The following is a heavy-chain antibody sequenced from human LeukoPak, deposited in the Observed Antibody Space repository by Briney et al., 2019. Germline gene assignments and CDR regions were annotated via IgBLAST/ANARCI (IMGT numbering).Heavy chain of an antibody. D-gene: IGHD1-26*01. V-gene: IGHV3-21*06. J-gene: IGHJ2*01. CDR1: GFTFSTYG. CDR2: ISSSSSYI. CDR3: ARDLATTGLNWHFDL. Sequence: GGSLRLSCAASGFTFSTYGMNWVRQAPGKGLEWVSSISSSSSYIYYADSVRGRFTISRDNAKNSLYLQVNSLGVEDTAVYYCARDLATTGLNWHFDLWGRGTLVTVSS.